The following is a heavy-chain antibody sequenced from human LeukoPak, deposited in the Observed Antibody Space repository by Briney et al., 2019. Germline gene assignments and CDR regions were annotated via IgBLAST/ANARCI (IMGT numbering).Heavy chain of an antibody. J-gene: IGHJ5*02. Sequence: GGSLRLSCAASGFTFSSYAMSSVRQAPGRGLEWVANIKTDGSEKYYVDSVKGRFTISRDNAKNSLYLQMNSLRAEDTAVYYCARDYTGYFPWGQGTLVIVSS. CDR2: IKTDGSEK. CDR3: ARDYTGYFP. V-gene: IGHV3-7*03. CDR1: GFTFSSYA. D-gene: IGHD3-9*01.